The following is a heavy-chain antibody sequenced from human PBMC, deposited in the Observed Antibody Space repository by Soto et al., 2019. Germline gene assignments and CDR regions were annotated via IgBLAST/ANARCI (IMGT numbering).Heavy chain of an antibody. J-gene: IGHJ4*02. Sequence: QVPLVQSGAAVKKPGASVKVSCKASGYTFTSYDINWVRQATGQGLEWMGWMNPNSGNTGYAQKFQGGVTMTRNTSISTAYMELSSLRSEVTAVYYCARGVVVLASTLNPLAYWGQGTLVTVSS. CDR1: GYTFTSYD. V-gene: IGHV1-8*01. CDR3: ARGVVVLASTLNPLAY. CDR2: MNPNSGNT. D-gene: IGHD2-15*01.